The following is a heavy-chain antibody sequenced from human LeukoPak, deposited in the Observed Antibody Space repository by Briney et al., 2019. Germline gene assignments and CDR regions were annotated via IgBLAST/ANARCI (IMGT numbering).Heavy chain of an antibody. V-gene: IGHV3-23*01. D-gene: IGHD3-22*01. CDR2: ISGSGDNT. J-gene: IGHJ4*02. CDR3: AKGSYYDSSGSFYFDY. CDR1: GFTFSSYA. Sequence: GGSLRLSCAASGFTFSSYAMSWVRQAPGKGLEWDSGISGSGDNTYYADSVKGRFTISRDNSKNTLYVQVNSLGTEDTAAYYCAKGSYYDSSGSFYFDYWGQGTLVTVSS.